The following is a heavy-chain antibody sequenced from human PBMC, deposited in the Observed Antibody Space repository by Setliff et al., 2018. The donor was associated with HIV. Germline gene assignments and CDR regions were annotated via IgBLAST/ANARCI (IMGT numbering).Heavy chain of an antibody. CDR3: ARGKDPGLYFDN. CDR2: IYYSGRI. J-gene: IGHJ4*02. D-gene: IGHD2-15*01. V-gene: IGHV4-31*03. Sequence: SETLSLTCTVSGDSITNDDYYWSWIRQFAGKGLEWIADIYYSGRINYNPSLKSRLTVSIDTSKNHLSLKVISVSVADTAMYFCARGKDPGLYFDNWRQGTLVTVSS. CDR1: GDSITNDDYY.